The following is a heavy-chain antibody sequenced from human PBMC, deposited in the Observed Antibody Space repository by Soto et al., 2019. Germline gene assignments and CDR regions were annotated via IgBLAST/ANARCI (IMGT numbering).Heavy chain of an antibody. CDR3: VGGQYYFDY. Sequence: QVQLVESGGGVVQPGRSLRLSCAASGFPFTSYGMHWVREGPDKGLEWVAIISYDGIDKYYADSVKGRFTISRDNSKNTLYLQMNSLRPEDTALYYCVGGQYYFDYRGQGTLVIVSS. D-gene: IGHD3-10*01. CDR2: ISYDGIDK. J-gene: IGHJ4*02. V-gene: IGHV3-30*03. CDR1: GFPFTSYG.